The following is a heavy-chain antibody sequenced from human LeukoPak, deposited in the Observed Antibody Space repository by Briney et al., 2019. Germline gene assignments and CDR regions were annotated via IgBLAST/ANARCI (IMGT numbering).Heavy chain of an antibody. Sequence: GASVKVSCTASGYTFTGYYMHWVRQAPGQGLEWMGWINPNSGGTNYAQKFQGRVTMTRDTSISTTYMELSRLRSDDTAVYYCASQPYYFDSSGYYDYWGQGTLVTVSS. CDR1: GYTFTGYY. D-gene: IGHD3-22*01. CDR2: INPNSGGT. V-gene: IGHV1-2*02. CDR3: ASQPYYFDSSGYYDY. J-gene: IGHJ4*02.